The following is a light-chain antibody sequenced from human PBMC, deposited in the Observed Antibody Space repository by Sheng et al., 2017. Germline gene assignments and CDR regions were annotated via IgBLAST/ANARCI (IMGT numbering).Light chain of an antibody. CDR2: SAS. Sequence: AIWMTQSPSSLSASTGDRVTITCRASQGINNYLAWYQQKPGKAPKLLIYSASTLDSGVPSRFSGSGSGTEFTLTISSLQPEDFATYFCLQHNTDPPTFGQGTKVEIK. CDR1: QGINNY. CDR3: LQHNTDPPT. J-gene: IGKJ1*01. V-gene: IGKV1-8*01.